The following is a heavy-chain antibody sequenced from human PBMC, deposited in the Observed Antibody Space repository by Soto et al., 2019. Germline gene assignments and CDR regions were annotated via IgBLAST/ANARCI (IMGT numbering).Heavy chain of an antibody. J-gene: IGHJ6*02. CDR2: IIPIFGTA. CDR3: ARKVIASSGTGYYYGMDV. Sequence: QVQLVQSGGEVKKPGSSVKVSCKASGGTFSSYSISWVRQAPGQGLEWLGGIIPIFGTANYAQKLQGRVTITADESTSTAYRRLSSLRSEDKVVYYCARKVIASSGTGYYYGMDVWGQGATVTVSS. V-gene: IGHV1-69*01. D-gene: IGHD6-13*01. CDR1: GGTFSSYS.